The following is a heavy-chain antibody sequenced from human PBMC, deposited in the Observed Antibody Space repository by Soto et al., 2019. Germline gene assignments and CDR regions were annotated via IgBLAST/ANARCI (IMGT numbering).Heavy chain of an antibody. CDR3: ARGKYYYDSSGFDY. D-gene: IGHD3-22*01. CDR2: IYSGGST. V-gene: IGHV3-66*01. J-gene: IGHJ4*02. CDR1: GFTVSSNY. Sequence: GGSLRLSCAASGFTVSSNYMSWVRQAPGKGLEWVSVIYSGGSTYYADSVKGRFTISRDNSKNTLYLQMNSLRAEDTAVYYCARGKYYYDSSGFDYWGQGTLVTVSS.